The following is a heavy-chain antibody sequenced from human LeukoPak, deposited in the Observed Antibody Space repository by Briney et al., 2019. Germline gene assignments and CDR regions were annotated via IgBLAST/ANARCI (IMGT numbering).Heavy chain of an antibody. CDR2: IYPGDSDT. D-gene: IGHD4-17*01. CDR3: ASTTVTTSDAFDI. Sequence: GESLKISCKGSRYSFTSYWIGWVRQMPGKGLEWMGIIYPGDSDTRYSPSFQGQVTISADKSISTAYLQWSSLKASDTAMYYCASTTVTTSDAFDIWGQGTMVTVSS. CDR1: RYSFTSYW. V-gene: IGHV5-51*01. J-gene: IGHJ3*02.